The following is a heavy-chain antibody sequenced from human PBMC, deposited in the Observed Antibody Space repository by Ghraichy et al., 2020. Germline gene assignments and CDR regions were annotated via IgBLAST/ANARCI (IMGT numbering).Heavy chain of an antibody. CDR1: GFSFSNYW. CDR2: IKQDGSEK. V-gene: IGHV3-7*03. Sequence: GESLNISCAASGFSFSNYWMSWARQAPGKGLEWVANIKQDGSEKHYVDSVKGRITISRDNAKNSLYLQMNSLRAEDTAVYYCARGSSGAHQDWFDPGAREPWSPSPQ. J-gene: IGHJ5*02. CDR3: ARGSSGAHQDWFDP. D-gene: IGHD6-19*01.